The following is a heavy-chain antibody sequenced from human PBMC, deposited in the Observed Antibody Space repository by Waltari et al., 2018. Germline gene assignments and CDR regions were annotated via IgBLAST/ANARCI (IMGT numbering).Heavy chain of an antibody. J-gene: IGHJ3*01. D-gene: IGHD6-13*01. CDR3: ARDRLAAPGTGGRFDV. CDR1: GFSFGSYA. V-gene: IGHV3-23*01. Sequence: EVHMLESGGGLVQPGGTLRVSCAGSGFSFGSYALSWVRQAPGRGLEWVSGISDTGLTTYYADSVKGRFTISRDNSKNTLYLQMNSLRDEDTALYYCARDRLAAPGTGGRFDVWGQGTLVSVSS. CDR2: ISDTGLTT.